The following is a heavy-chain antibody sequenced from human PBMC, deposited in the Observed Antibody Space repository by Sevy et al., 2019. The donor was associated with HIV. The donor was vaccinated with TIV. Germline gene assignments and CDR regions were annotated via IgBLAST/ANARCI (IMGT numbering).Heavy chain of an antibody. D-gene: IGHD2-2*01. Sequence: GSLRLSCAASGFTFSNYWMSWVRQAPGKGLEWVANIKEDGSENYYVDSVKGRFTISRDNAKNSLYLQMNSLRAEDTAVYYCARVGGCSSTSCFAYWFDPWGQGTLVTVS. CDR2: IKEDGSEN. CDR3: ARVGGCSSTSCFAYWFDP. CDR1: GFTFSNYW. J-gene: IGHJ5*02. V-gene: IGHV3-7*03.